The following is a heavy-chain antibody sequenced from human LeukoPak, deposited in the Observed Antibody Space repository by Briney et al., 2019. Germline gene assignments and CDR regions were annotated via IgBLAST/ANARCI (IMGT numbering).Heavy chain of an antibody. CDR3: ARGRYSGSYLLDY. V-gene: IGHV3-7*01. Sequence: GGSLRLSCVTSGFTFTNHWMSWVRQAPGKGLEWVANIREDGGHTNYVDSVKGRFTISRDNAKNSLYLQMNSLRAEDTALYYCARGRYSGSYLLDYWGQGTLVTVSS. J-gene: IGHJ4*02. D-gene: IGHD1-26*01. CDR2: IREDGGHT. CDR1: GFTFTNHW.